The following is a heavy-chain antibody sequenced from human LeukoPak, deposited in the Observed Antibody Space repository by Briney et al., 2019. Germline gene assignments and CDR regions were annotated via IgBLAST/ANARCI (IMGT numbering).Heavy chain of an antibody. J-gene: IGHJ4*02. D-gene: IGHD3-22*01. V-gene: IGHV4-34*01. Sequence: SETLSLTCAVYGGSFSGYYWSWIRQPPGKGLEWIGEINHSGSTNYNPSLKSRVTISVDTSKNQFSLKLSSVTAADTAVYYCARGLSGYYDSSGNYYARLANGYFDYWGQGTLVTVSS. CDR1: GGSFSGYY. CDR2: INHSGST. CDR3: ARGLSGYYDSSGNYYARLANGYFDY.